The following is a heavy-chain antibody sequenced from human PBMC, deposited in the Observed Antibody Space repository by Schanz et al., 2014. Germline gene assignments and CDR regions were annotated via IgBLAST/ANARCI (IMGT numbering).Heavy chain of an antibody. Sequence: EVQLLESGGGLVRPGGSLRLSCAASGFTFSDHYMDWVRQAPGKGLEWVSALSGSGGSTYYADSVRGRFTISRDRFQNTLYLRMSSLRAEDTAVYYCARPRFDYGEVDYWGQGTLVTVSS. CDR2: LSGSGGST. CDR3: ARPRFDYGEVDY. D-gene: IGHD4-17*01. J-gene: IGHJ4*02. V-gene: IGHV3-23*01. CDR1: GFTFSDHY.